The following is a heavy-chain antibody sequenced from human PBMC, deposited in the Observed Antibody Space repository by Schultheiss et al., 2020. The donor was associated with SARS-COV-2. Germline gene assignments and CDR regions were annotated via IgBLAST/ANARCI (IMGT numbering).Heavy chain of an antibody. D-gene: IGHD1-26*01. CDR2: INSVGSSI. CDR3: ARVNGSYYRHWYFDL. Sequence: GGSLRLSCTTSGLAFSNYWMHWVRQAPGQGLVWVARINSVGSSIDYADSVKGQFTISRDNSKNTLYLQMNSLRAEDTAVYYCARVNGSYYRHWYFDLWGRGTLVTVSS. V-gene: IGHV3-74*01. J-gene: IGHJ2*01. CDR1: GLAFSNYW.